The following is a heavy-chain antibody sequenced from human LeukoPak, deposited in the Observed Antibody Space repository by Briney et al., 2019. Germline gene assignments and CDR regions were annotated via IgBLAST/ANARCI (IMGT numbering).Heavy chain of an antibody. CDR2: ISYDGSNK. CDR3: AEGRSYNYAYGDYFDY. Sequence: GRSLRLSCAASGFTFSNYGVHWVRQAPGKGLEWVAIISYDGSNKYYADSVKGRFTISRDNSKNTLYLQMNSLRAEDTAVYYCAEGRSYNYAYGDYFDYWGQGTLVTVSS. CDR1: GFTFSNYG. J-gene: IGHJ4*02. V-gene: IGHV3-30*18. D-gene: IGHD5-18*01.